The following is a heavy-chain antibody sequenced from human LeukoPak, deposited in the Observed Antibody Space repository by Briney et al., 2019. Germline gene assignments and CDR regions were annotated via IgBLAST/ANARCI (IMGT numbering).Heavy chain of an antibody. Sequence: ASVKVSCKASGYTFTSYDMNWVRQATGQGLEWLGWMNPNSGNTGYAQNFQGRVTMTMNTSITTAYMELSSLRSEDTAVYYCARALSWTTESYYYMDVWGKGTTVTV. D-gene: IGHD3/OR15-3a*01. CDR1: GYTFTSYD. CDR2: MNPNSGNT. CDR3: ARALSWTTESYYYMDV. J-gene: IGHJ6*03. V-gene: IGHV1-8*01.